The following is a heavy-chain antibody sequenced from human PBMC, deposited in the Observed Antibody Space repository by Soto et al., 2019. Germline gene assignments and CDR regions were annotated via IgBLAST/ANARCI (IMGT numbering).Heavy chain of an antibody. CDR2: INGGSGNT. CDR3: ARAQGDQWLPMAV. J-gene: IGHJ6*02. V-gene: IGHV1-3*01. Sequence: ASVKVSCKASGYTFIHYTIHWVRQAPGHRLEWMGWINGGSGNTKYSQKFQGRLTITRDTSATTAYMQLGSLTSEDTAVYYCARAQGDQWLPMAVWGQGTKVTFSS. CDR1: GYTFIHYT. D-gene: IGHD6-19*01.